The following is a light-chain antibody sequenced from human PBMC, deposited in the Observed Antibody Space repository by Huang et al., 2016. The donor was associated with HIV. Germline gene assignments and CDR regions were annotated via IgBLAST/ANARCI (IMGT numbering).Light chain of an antibody. Sequence: ETVMTQSPVTLSVSPGDRASLSCRSSQIVSSHLAWYQQKPGQAPRLLIYAASTRATGVPASVSGSGAGTEFTLTISTLQSEDAAVYYCQQYNDFRSTFGPGTRVEIK. CDR1: QIVSSH. CDR2: AAS. V-gene: IGKV3-15*01. J-gene: IGKJ3*01. CDR3: QQYNDFRST.